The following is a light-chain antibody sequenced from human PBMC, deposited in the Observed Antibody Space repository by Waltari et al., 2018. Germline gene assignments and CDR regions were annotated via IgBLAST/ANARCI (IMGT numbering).Light chain of an antibody. Sequence: QSALTQPPSASGSPGQSVTIPCTGTSSDVGHYNYVSWYQQRPGSAPTLIVYEGQKRPAGVPDRFPGSKSGNTAYLTVSRLQGEDEAEYFCSAYAGSNNLLFGGGTKLTVL. J-gene: IGLJ3*02. CDR3: SAYAGSNNLL. CDR1: SSDVGHYNY. CDR2: EGQ. V-gene: IGLV2-8*01.